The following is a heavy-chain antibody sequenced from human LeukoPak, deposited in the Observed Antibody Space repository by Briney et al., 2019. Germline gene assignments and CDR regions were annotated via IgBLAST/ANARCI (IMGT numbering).Heavy chain of an antibody. J-gene: IGHJ2*01. CDR2: ISAYNGNT. D-gene: IGHD5-24*01. V-gene: IGHV1-18*01. Sequence: ASVKVSCEASGYTFTSYGISWVRQAPGQRLEWMGWISAYNGNTNYAQKLQGRVTMTTDTSTSTAYMELSSLRSEDTAVYYCARDRRDGYDTPYWYFDLWGRGTLVTVSS. CDR1: GYTFTSYG. CDR3: ARDRRDGYDTPYWYFDL.